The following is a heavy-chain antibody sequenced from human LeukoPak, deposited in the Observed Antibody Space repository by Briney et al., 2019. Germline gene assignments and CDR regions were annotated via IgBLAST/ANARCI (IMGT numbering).Heavy chain of an antibody. V-gene: IGHV4-34*01. J-gene: IGHJ6*04. CDR3: ARIELVRGSHGMDV. CDR2: INHSGST. D-gene: IGHD3-10*01. Sequence: SETLSLTCAVYGGSFSGYYWSWIRQPPGKGLEWIGEINHSGSTNYNPSLKSRVTISVDTSKNQFSLKLSSVTAADTAVYYCARIELVRGSHGMDVWGKGTTVTVSS. CDR1: GGSFSGYY.